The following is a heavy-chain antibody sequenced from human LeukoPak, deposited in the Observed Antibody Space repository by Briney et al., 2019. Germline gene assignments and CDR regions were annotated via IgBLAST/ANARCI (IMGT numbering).Heavy chain of an antibody. CDR2: INPNTGGT. J-gene: IGHJ4*02. Sequence: ASVKVSCKASGYTFTGYHMHWVRQAPGQGLEWMGRINPNTGGTDYAQKFQGRVTITRDTSASTAYMELSSLRSEDTAVYYCASPGRGSYSLNYWGQGTLVTVSS. D-gene: IGHD1-26*01. V-gene: IGHV1-2*06. CDR1: GYTFTGYH. CDR3: ASPGRGSYSLNY.